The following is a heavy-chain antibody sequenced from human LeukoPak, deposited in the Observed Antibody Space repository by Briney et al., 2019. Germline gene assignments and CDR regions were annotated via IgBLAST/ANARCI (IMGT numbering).Heavy chain of an antibody. CDR2: IIPIFGTA. Sequence: GASVKVSCKASGYTFTSYYMHWVRQAPGQGLEWMGGIIPIFGTANYAQKFQGRVTITADESTSTAYMELSSLRSEDTAVYYCASMIRLGYCSGGSCFPSPLYYYYGMDVWGQGTTVTVSS. D-gene: IGHD2-15*01. CDR1: GYTFTSYY. CDR3: ASMIRLGYCSGGSCFPSPLYYYYGMDV. J-gene: IGHJ6*02. V-gene: IGHV1-69*13.